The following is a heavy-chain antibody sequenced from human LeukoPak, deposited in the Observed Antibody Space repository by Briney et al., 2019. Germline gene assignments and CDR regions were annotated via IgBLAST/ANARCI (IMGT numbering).Heavy chain of an antibody. CDR1: GFTFDDYG. CDR3: ARGTLKAAATDFDY. J-gene: IGHJ4*02. Sequence: WGSLRLSCAASGFTFDDYGMSWVRQAPGKGLEWVSGINWNGGSTGYADSVKGRFTISRDNAKNSLYLQMNSLRAEDTALYYCARGTLKAAATDFDYWGQGTLVTVSS. D-gene: IGHD6-13*01. V-gene: IGHV3-20*04. CDR2: INWNGGST.